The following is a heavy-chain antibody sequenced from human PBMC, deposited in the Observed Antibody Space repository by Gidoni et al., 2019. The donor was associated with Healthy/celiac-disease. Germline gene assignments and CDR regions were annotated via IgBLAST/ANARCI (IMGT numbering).Heavy chain of an antibody. Sequence: EVQLVESGGGLIQPGGSLRLSCAASGFTVSSNYMSWVRQAPGKGLEWVSVIYSGGSTYYADSVKGRFTISRDNSKNTLYLQMNSLRAEDTAVYYCARDLGYCSGGSCYDWYFDLWGRGTLVTVSS. CDR1: GFTVSSNY. CDR3: ARDLGYCSGGSCYDWYFDL. CDR2: IYSGGST. J-gene: IGHJ2*01. V-gene: IGHV3-53*01. D-gene: IGHD2-15*01.